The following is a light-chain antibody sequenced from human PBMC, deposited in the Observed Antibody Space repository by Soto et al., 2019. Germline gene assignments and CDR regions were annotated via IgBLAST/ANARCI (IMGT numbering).Light chain of an antibody. CDR1: SSDVGGYNY. CDR2: DVS. CDR3: SSYTSSSPWV. J-gene: IGLJ3*02. Sequence: QSVLTQPASVSGSPGQSITISCTGTSSDVGGYNYVSWYQQHPGKAPKLVIYDVSNRPSGVSSRFSGSKSGNTASLTISGLQDEDEADYYCSSYTSSSPWVFGGGTKLTVL. V-gene: IGLV2-14*01.